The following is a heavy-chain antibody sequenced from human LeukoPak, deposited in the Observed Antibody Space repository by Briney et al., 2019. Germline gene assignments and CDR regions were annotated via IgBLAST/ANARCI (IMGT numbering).Heavy chain of an antibody. CDR2: IIPIHCIA. CDR1: GATFSSYA. D-gene: IGHD4-23*01. CDR3: ARDKTTVVTLNCFDP. J-gene: IGHJ5*02. Sequence: SSVKVSYTASGATFSSYAISWVRQAPGLGLEWMGRIIPIHCIANCAQNFQGRVTITADKYTSTAYTELSSLRSEDTAVYYCARDKTTVVTLNCFDPWGQGTLVTVSS. V-gene: IGHV1-69*04.